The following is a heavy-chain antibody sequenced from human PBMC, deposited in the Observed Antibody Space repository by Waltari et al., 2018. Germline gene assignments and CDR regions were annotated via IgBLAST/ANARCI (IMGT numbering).Heavy chain of an antibody. CDR3: ARVRYDSSGRRPYYFDY. Sequence: QVQLQESGPGLVKPSETLSLPCTVPGGSISSYYWSWIRQPPGKGLEWIGYIYYSGSTNYNPSLKSRVTISVDTSKNQFSLKLSSVTAADTAVYYCARVRYDSSGRRPYYFDYWGQGTLVTVSS. D-gene: IGHD3-22*01. J-gene: IGHJ4*02. CDR2: IYYSGST. CDR1: GGSISSYY. V-gene: IGHV4-59*01.